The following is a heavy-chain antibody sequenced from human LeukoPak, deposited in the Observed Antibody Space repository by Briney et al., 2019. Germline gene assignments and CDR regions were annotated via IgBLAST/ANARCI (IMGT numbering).Heavy chain of an antibody. V-gene: IGHV4-38-2*02. J-gene: IGHJ4*02. D-gene: IGHD3-22*01. CDR2: LFYTGSP. CDR3: ASDIVVADGFFHS. CDR1: SHSISSGYY. Sequence: SETLSLTCTVSSHSISSGYYWGWVRQPPGKGLEWIGSLFYTGSPYYNPSLTSRISMSIDTSKNQFSLKLSSVTAADTAVYYCASDIVVADGFFHSWGQGTPVTVSS.